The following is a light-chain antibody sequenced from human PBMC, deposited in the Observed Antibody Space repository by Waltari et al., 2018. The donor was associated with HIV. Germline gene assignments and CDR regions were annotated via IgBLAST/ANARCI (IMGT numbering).Light chain of an antibody. J-gene: IGLJ3*02. V-gene: IGLV3-21*02. CDR3: QVRDGSGDHSRV. Sequence: SFLLSQPTPVSFAPGPTARLTCGRDNIGTERVLWYQQKPGQAPVLVVYDGRDRPSGIPERFSGSNSGNTATLTISRVEAGDEADYYCQVRDGSGDHSRVFGGGTKLTVL. CDR1: NIGTER. CDR2: DGR.